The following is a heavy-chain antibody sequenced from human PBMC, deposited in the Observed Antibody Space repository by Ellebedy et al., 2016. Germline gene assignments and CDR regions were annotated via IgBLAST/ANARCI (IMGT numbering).Heavy chain of an antibody. CDR1: GGSISSGASS. Sequence: LRLSCTVSGGSISSGASSWSWIRQPPGAGLEWIGFVYRSGTTFYNPSLESRVTISIDTSKNQFSLNLSSLTAADTAVYYCAKSNWNDWGFDYWGQGTLVTVSS. J-gene: IGHJ4*02. D-gene: IGHD1-1*01. V-gene: IGHV4-30-2*01. CDR2: VYRSGTT. CDR3: AKSNWNDWGFDY.